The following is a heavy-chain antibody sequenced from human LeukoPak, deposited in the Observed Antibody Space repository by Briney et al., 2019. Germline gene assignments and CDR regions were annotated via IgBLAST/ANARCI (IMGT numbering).Heavy chain of an antibody. CDR1: GGSISSYY. D-gene: IGHD6-13*01. CDR2: IYYSGST. V-gene: IGHV4-59*01. J-gene: IGHJ3*02. Sequence: PSETLSLTCTVSGGSISSYYWSWIRQPPGKGLEWIGYIYYSGSTNYNPSLKSRVTISVDTSKNQFSLKLSSVTAADTAVYYCARFRYSSSWYGSDAFDIWGQGTMVTVSS. CDR3: ARFRYSSSWYGSDAFDI.